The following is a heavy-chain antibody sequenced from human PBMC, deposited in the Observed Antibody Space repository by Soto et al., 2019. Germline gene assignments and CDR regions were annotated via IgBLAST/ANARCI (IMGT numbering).Heavy chain of an antibody. CDR2: IIPIFGTA. CDR3: ARGYCSGGSCDMETTWFDP. CDR1: GGTFSSYA. D-gene: IGHD2-15*01. Sequence: QVQLVQSGAEVKKPGSSVKVSCKASGGTFSSYAISWVRQAPGQGLEWMGGIIPIFGTANYAQKFQGRVTITADESTSTAYMELSSLRSEDTAVYYCARGYCSGGSCDMETTWFDPWGQGTLVTVSS. J-gene: IGHJ5*02. V-gene: IGHV1-69*01.